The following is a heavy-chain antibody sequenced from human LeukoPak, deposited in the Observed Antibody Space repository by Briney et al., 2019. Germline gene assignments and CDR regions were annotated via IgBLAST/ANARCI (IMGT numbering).Heavy chain of an antibody. J-gene: IGHJ4*02. Sequence: SETLSLTCTVSGGSISSYYWSWIRQPPGKGLEWIGYIYYSGSTNYNPSLKSRVTISVDTSKNQFSLKLSSVTAADTAVYYCARLLGGQEYSNLFDYWGQGTLVTVSS. D-gene: IGHD6-6*01. CDR2: IYYSGST. CDR3: ARLLGGQEYSNLFDY. V-gene: IGHV4-59*01. CDR1: GGSISSYY.